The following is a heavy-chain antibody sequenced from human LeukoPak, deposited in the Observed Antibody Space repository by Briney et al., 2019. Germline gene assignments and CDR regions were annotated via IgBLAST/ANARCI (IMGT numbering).Heavy chain of an antibody. CDR1: GYTFTGYY. J-gene: IGHJ6*03. CDR3: ARDVAYSSSWFSHYYYYMDV. Sequence: GASVKVSCKASGYTFTGYYMHWVRQAPGQGLEWMGWINPNSGGTNYAQEFQGRVTMTRDTSISTAYMELSRLRSDDTAVYYCARDVAYSSSWFSHYYYYMDVWGKGTTVTVSS. CDR2: INPNSGGT. D-gene: IGHD6-13*01. V-gene: IGHV1-2*02.